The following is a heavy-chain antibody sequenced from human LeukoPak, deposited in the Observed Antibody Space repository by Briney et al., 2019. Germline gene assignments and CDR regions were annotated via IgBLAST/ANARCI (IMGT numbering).Heavy chain of an antibody. D-gene: IGHD4-17*01. CDR2: IKQDGSEK. J-gene: IGHJ4*02. CDR1: GFTFSSYG. V-gene: IGHV3-7*03. CDR3: ARGQTTVTN. Sequence: GGSLRLSCAASGFTFSSYGMHWVRQAPGKGLEWVANIKQDGSEKYYVDSVKGRFTISRDNAKNSLYLQMNSLRAEDTAVYYCARGQTTVTNWGQGTLVTVSS.